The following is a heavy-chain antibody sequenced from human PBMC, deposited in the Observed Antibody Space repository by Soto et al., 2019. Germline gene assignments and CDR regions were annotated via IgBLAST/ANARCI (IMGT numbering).Heavy chain of an antibody. D-gene: IGHD5-18*01. J-gene: IGHJ4*02. CDR3: AKDREDTAMIFHY. CDR1: GLTFSIYG. Sequence: QVQLVESGGGVVQPGRSLRLSCAASGLTFSIYGMHWVRQAPGKGLEWVAVISNDGSTKYYADSVKGRFTISRDNSMNTLYLQMNSLRAEDTAVYYCAKDREDTAMIFHYWGQGTLVTVSS. V-gene: IGHV3-30*18. CDR2: ISNDGSTK.